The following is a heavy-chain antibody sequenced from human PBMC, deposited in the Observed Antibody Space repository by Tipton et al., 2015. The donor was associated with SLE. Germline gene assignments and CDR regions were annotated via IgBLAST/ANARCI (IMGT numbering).Heavy chain of an antibody. CDR2: INHSGGT. Sequence: TLSLTCAVYGGSFGDDYWSWIRQPPGKGLEWIGEINHSGGTNDNPSLKSRVTISVDTSNNQFSLKLNSVTAADTAVYYCARDFGDYGNFDYWGQGTLVTVSS. J-gene: IGHJ4*02. CDR1: GGSFGDDY. V-gene: IGHV4-34*01. CDR3: ARDFGDYGNFDY. D-gene: IGHD4-17*01.